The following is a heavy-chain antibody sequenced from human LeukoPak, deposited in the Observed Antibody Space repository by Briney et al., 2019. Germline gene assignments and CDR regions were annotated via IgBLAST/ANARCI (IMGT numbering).Heavy chain of an antibody. J-gene: IGHJ2*01. CDR1: GGSISSYY. D-gene: IGHD2-21*02. CDR3: ARHRTLAVTATRYWYFDL. CDR2: IYYSGST. Sequence: SETLSLTCTVSGGSISSYYWSWIRQPPGKGLEWIGYIYYSGSTNYNPSLKSRVTISVDTSKNQFSLKLSSVTAADTAVYYCARHRTLAVTATRYWYFDLWGRGTLVTVSS. V-gene: IGHV4-59*08.